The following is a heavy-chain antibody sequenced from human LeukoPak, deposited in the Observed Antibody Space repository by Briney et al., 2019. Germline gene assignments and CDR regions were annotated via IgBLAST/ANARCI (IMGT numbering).Heavy chain of an antibody. D-gene: IGHD3-9*01. CDR1: GFTFSGHW. Sequence: PGGSLRLSCVASGFTFSGHWMHWARQRPGKGLEWVANITPEGRRKNYVDSVRGRFTISRDNAENSLYLHMNSLRDEDTAVYYCVRDADWAFSYWGQGALV. V-gene: IGHV3-7*03. CDR3: VRDADWAFSY. CDR2: ITPEGRRK. J-gene: IGHJ4*02.